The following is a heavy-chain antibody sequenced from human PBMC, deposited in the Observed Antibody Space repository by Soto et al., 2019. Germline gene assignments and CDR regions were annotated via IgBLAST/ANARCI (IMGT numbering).Heavy chain of an antibody. CDR1: GFTFSDFY. J-gene: IGHJ4*02. D-gene: IGHD3-22*01. Sequence: LRLSCAASGFTFSDFYMSWIRQAPGKGLEWVSYISSSGSTISYAHSVKGRFTISRDNAKNSLYLQMNSLRAEDTAVYYCARVSYDTSGYTFGGQGTLVTVSS. CDR3: ARVSYDTSGYTF. V-gene: IGHV3-11*01. CDR2: ISSSGSTI.